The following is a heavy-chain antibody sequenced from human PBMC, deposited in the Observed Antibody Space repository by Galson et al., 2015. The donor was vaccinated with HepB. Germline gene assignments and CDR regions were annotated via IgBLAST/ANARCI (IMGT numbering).Heavy chain of an antibody. V-gene: IGHV3-23*01. Sequence: LRLSCAASGFMFSDYAMNWVRRAPGRGLEWVSIVTSNSDRTNYADSVKGRFTISRDNSKKMVYLQMSSLSAEDTAIYYCAKSGGTGYRVDFDYWGQGALVTVSS. D-gene: IGHD5-18*01. CDR1: GFMFSDYA. J-gene: IGHJ4*02. CDR3: AKSGGTGYRVDFDY. CDR2: VTSNSDRT.